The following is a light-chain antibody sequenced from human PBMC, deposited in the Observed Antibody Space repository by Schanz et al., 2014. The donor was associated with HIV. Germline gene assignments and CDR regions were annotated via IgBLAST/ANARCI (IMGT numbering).Light chain of an antibody. CDR1: QSISSW. CDR3: QQYNSDSIT. J-gene: IGKJ5*01. V-gene: IGKV1-5*03. Sequence: DIQMTQSPSTLSASVGDRVTITCRASQSISSWLAWYQQKPGKAPKLLIYKASSLESGVPSRFSGSGSGTELALTISSLQPDDFXXYYCQQYNSDSITFGQGTRLEIK. CDR2: KAS.